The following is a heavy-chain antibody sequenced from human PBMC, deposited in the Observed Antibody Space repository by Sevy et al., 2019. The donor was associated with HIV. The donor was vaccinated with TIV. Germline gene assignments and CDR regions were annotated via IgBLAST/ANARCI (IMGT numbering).Heavy chain of an antibody. Sequence: GGCLRLSCAASGFTFDNYGMTWVRQVPGKGLEGVSGITWSGDSTGYADSVKGRFTLSRHNTKNLLYLQMNSLTVEDTALYYCAREYYDIMTGLYKDGWDASDMWGQGTMVTVSS. CDR1: GFTFDNYG. V-gene: IGHV3-20*04. D-gene: IGHD3-9*01. J-gene: IGHJ3*02. CDR3: AREYYDIMTGLYKDGWDASDM. CDR2: ITWSGDST.